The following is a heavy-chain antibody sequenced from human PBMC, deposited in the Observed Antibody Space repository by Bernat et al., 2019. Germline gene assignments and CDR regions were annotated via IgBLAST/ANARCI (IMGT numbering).Heavy chain of an antibody. D-gene: IGHD1-26*01. J-gene: IGHJ4*02. CDR3: ERVGRRCYGQIDY. Sequence: EVQLVESWGGLVQPGGFLRLSCAASGFTFSSYEMNWVRQAPGKGLGWVSCISSRCSNIYYADSVKGRFTISRDNAKNSLYVQMNRQRAEDTAVYYCERVGRRCYGQIDYWGQGTLVTVSS. CDR2: ISSRCSNI. CDR1: GFTFSSYE. V-gene: IGHV3-48*03.